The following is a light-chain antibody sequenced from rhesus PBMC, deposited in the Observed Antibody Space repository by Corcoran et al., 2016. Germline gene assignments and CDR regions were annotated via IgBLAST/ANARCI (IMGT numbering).Light chain of an antibody. J-gene: IGKJ2*01. V-gene: IGKV1-22*01. Sequence: DIQMTQSPSSLSVSVGDTVTITCRASQSISNWLDWYQQKPGKAPKLLIYKASNLLSGGPSRFSGSGSGTDFTLTISSLQPEDLANYYCLRYSSSPYTFGQGTKVEMK. CDR1: QSISNW. CDR3: LRYSSSPYT. CDR2: KAS.